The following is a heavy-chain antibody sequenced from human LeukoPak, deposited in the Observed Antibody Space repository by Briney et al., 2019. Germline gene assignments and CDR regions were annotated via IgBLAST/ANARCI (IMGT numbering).Heavy chain of an antibody. V-gene: IGHV3-30*02. CDR1: GFTFRTYA. CDR2: IWPDGSKK. CDR3: AKISSSAEPNFDY. D-gene: IGHD1-14*01. J-gene: IGHJ4*02. Sequence: PGGSLRLSCAASGFTFRTYAMHWVRQAPGRGLEWVAFIWPDGSKKFYADSVKGRFTISRDNSSHTLYLQMNSLRPEDTALYFCAKISSSAEPNFDYWGQGILLTVSS.